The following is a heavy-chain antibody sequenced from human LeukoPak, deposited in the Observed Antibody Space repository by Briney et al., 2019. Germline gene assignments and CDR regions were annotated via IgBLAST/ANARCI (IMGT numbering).Heavy chain of an antibody. CDR2: IWFDGSKK. Sequence: GGSLRLSCAVSGFTVSNYGMHWVRQAPGEGLEWVAVIWFDGSKKYYGDSVKGRFTISRDSSKNTLFLQMNSLRAEDTAVYYCAKDDYYSYYMDVWGKGTTVTVSS. CDR1: GFTVSNYG. V-gene: IGHV3-33*06. CDR3: AKDDYYSYYMDV. J-gene: IGHJ6*03.